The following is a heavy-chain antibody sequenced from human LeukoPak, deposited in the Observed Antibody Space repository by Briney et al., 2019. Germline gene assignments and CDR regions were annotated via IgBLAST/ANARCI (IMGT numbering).Heavy chain of an antibody. V-gene: IGHV4-34*01. D-gene: IGHD3-10*01. CDR1: GGSFSDYF. CDR3: AVELHPNSY. CDR2: INPSGST. J-gene: IGHJ4*02. Sequence: SETLSLTCVVYGGSFSDYFWSWIRQPPGKGLEWIGEINPSGSTNYNPPLKSRVSISVDTSKNEFSLKLSSVTAADTAIYYCAVELHPNSYWGQGTLVTVSS.